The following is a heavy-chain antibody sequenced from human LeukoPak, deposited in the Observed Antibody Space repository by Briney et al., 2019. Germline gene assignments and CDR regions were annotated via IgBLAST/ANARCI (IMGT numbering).Heavy chain of an antibody. J-gene: IGHJ5*02. D-gene: IGHD6-6*01. CDR1: GGSFSGYY. V-gene: IGHV4-34*01. CDR2: INHSGST. CDR3: ARARSVLVIAARPGWFDP. Sequence: SETLSLTCAVYGGSFSGYYWNWIRQPPGKGLEWIGEINHSGSTNYNPSLKSRVTISVDTSKNQFSLKLSSVTAADTAVYYCARARSVLVIAARPGWFDPWGQGTLVTVSS.